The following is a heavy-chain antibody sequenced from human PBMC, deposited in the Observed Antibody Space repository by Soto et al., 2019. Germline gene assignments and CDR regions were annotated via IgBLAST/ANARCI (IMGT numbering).Heavy chain of an antibody. J-gene: IGHJ3*02. V-gene: IGHV1-69*02. CDR1: GGTFSSYT. CDR2: IIPILGIA. D-gene: IGHD3-3*01. CDR3: ARGDQSVYDFWSGYGAFDI. Sequence: SVKVSCKASGGTFSSYTISWVRQAPGQGLEWMGRIIPILGIANYAQKFQGRVTITADKSTSTAYMELSSLRSEDTAVYYCARGDQSVYDFWSGYGAFDIWGQGTMVTVSS.